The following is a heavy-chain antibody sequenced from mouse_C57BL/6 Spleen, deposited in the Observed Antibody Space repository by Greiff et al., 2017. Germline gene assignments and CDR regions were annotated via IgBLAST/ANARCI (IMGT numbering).Heavy chain of an antibody. CDR2: ISSGSSTI. V-gene: IGHV5-17*01. CDR3: ARPGDYYAMDY. Sequence: DVKLVESGGGLVKPGGSLKLSCAASGFTFSDYGMHWVRQAPEKGLEWVAYISSGSSTIYYADTVKGRFNISRDNAKNTLFLQMTSLRSEDTAMYYCARPGDYYAMDYWGQGTSVTVSS. CDR1: GFTFSDYG. J-gene: IGHJ4*01.